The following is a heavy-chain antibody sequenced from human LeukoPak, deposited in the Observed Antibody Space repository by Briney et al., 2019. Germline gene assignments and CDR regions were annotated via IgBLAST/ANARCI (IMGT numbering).Heavy chain of an antibody. CDR2: IKQDGSEK. D-gene: IGHD3-10*01. CDR1: GFTFSSYW. Sequence: GGSLRLSCAASGFTFSSYWMSWVRQAPGKGLEWVANIKQDGSEKSYVDSVKGRFTISRDNVKNSLYLQMNSLRTEDTAVYYCARERSGSNQNWGQGTLVSVSS. V-gene: IGHV3-7*01. CDR3: ARERSGSNQN. J-gene: IGHJ4*02.